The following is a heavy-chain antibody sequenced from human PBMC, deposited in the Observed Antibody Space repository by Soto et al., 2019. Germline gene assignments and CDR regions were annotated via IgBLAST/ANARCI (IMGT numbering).Heavy chain of an antibody. V-gene: IGHV4-39*07. CDR2: IYYRGNT. J-gene: IGHJ5*02. D-gene: IGHD6-13*01. CDR1: GDSINSDKYY. Sequence: SETLSLTCSVSGDSINSDKYYWGWIRQPPGKGLEWIGSIYYRGNTYYNPSLQTRVTISVDKSKNQFSLKLSSVTAADTAVYYCARGRTIAAAGTWFDPWGQGTLVTVSS. CDR3: ARGRTIAAAGTWFDP.